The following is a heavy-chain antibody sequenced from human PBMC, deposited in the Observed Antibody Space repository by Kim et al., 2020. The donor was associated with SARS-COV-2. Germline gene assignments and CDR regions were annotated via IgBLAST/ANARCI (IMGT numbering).Heavy chain of an antibody. V-gene: IGHV3-48*02. CDR2: INYRSSAI. CDR3: ARDGLRGYEMEV. Sequence: GGSLRLSCVASGFTFSDYHMNWVRQAPGKGLEWLAYINYRSSAIYYADSVRGRFTISRDNAQNSVYLQMNSLRDEDTAVYYCARDGLRGYEMEVWGQLT. D-gene: IGHD3-3*01. J-gene: IGHJ6*02. CDR1: GFTFSDYH.